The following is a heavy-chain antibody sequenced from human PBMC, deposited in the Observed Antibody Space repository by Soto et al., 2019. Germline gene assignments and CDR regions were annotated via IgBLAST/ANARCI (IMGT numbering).Heavy chain of an antibody. J-gene: IGHJ4*02. D-gene: IGHD3-22*01. CDR2: INPSGGTT. CDR3: AGVRRSSGYYYGY. Sequence: ASVKVSRTASGYTFTSYYMHWVRPAPGKGLEWMGLINPSGGTTSYAQKFQGRVTMTRDTSTSTVYMEQSSLRSEDTAVYYCAGVRRSSGYYYGYWGQGTPVTVSS. V-gene: IGHV1-46*01. CDR1: GYTFTSYY.